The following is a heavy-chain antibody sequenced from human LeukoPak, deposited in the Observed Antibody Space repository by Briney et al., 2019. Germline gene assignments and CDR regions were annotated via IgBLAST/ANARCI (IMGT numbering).Heavy chain of an antibody. D-gene: IGHD1-20*01. CDR2: IYTSGST. CDR1: GGSISSYY. Sequence: PSETLSLTCTVSGGSISSYYWSWLRQPPGKGLEWIGYIYTSGSTNYNPSLKSRVTISVDTSKNQFSLKLSSVTAAGTAVYYCARHPKRYNWNDHYYYYMDVWGKGTTVTVSS. V-gene: IGHV4-4*09. CDR3: ARHPKRYNWNDHYYYYMDV. J-gene: IGHJ6*03.